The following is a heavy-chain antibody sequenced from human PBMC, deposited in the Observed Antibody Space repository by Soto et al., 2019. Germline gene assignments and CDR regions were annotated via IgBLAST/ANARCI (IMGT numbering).Heavy chain of an antibody. CDR2: IYHSGST. Sequence: QLQLQESGSGLVKPSQTLSLTCAVSGGSISSGGYSWSWIRQPPGKGLEWIGYIYHSGSTYYNPSLTSLATISVDRSKNQSPLKLSSVTAADTALYYCAGGIAARPLGYWGQGTLVTVSS. V-gene: IGHV4-30-2*01. CDR3: AGGIAARPLGY. D-gene: IGHD6-6*01. J-gene: IGHJ4*02. CDR1: GGSISSGGYS.